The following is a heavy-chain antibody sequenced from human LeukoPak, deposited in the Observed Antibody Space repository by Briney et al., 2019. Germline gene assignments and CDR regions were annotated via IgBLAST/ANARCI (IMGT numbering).Heavy chain of an antibody. CDR1: GFTFSIYA. CDR2: IKQDGSET. J-gene: IGHJ4*02. Sequence: GGSLRLSCAASGFTFSIYAMSWVRQAPGKGLEWVANIKQDGSETYYVVSVKGRFTISRDNAKNSLYLQMNSLRAEDTAVYYCARDGYCSGGSCYYFDYWGQGTLVTVSS. CDR3: ARDGYCSGGSCYYFDY. D-gene: IGHD2-15*01. V-gene: IGHV3-7*01.